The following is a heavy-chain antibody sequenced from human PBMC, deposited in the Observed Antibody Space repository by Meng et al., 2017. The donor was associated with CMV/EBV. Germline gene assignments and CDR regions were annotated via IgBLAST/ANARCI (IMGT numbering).Heavy chain of an antibody. CDR3: ASQTTGYYGMDV. CDR2: INPSGGST. V-gene: IGHV1-46*01. CDR1: GYTFTSYY. Sequence: ASVKVSCKASGYTFTSYYMYWVRQAPGQGLEWMGIINPSGGSTSYAQKFQGRVTMTRDTSTSTVYMELSSLRSEDTAVYYCASQTTGYYGMDVWGQGTTVTVSS. D-gene: IGHD4-17*01. J-gene: IGHJ6*02.